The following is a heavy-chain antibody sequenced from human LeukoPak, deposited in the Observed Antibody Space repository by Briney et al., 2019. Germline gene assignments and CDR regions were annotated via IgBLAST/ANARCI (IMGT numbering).Heavy chain of an antibody. CDR1: GYTFTGYY. CDR3: ARSRPSIAVAGTDY. J-gene: IGHJ4*02. V-gene: IGHV1-2*06. Sequence: ASVKVSCKAAGYTFTGYYMFWVRQAPGQGLEWMGRINPNSGGTNYAQKFQGRVTMTRDTSISTAYMELSRLRSDDTAVYYCARSRPSIAVAGTDYWGQGTLVTVSS. CDR2: INPNSGGT. D-gene: IGHD6-19*01.